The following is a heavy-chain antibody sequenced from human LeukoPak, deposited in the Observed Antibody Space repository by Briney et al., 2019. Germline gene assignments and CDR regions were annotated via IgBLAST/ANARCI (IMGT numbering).Heavy chain of an antibody. CDR2: ISGSGGST. CDR1: GFTFSGYA. Sequence: GGSLRLSCAASGFTFSGYAMSWVRQAPGKGLEWVSAISGSGGSTYYADSVKGRFTISRDNSKNTLYLQMNSLRAEDTAVYYCAKSRGITMIVVVIVDYWGQGTLVTVSS. V-gene: IGHV3-23*01. J-gene: IGHJ4*02. D-gene: IGHD3-22*01. CDR3: AKSRGITMIVVVIVDY.